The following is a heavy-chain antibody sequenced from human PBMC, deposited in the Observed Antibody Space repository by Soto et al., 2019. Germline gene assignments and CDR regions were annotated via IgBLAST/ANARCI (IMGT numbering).Heavy chain of an antibody. Sequence: QVQLVQSGAEVKKPGSSVKVSCKASGGTFSSYAISWVRQAPGHGLEWMGGSIPIFGTANYAQKFQGGVTIAADKSTSTADMELSSRRSEDAAVYYCGSGHQVEILTGYLPRGMDVWGQGTTVTVSS. CDR1: GGTFSSYA. V-gene: IGHV1-69*06. D-gene: IGHD3-9*01. J-gene: IGHJ6*02. CDR3: GSGHQVEILTGYLPRGMDV. CDR2: SIPIFGTA.